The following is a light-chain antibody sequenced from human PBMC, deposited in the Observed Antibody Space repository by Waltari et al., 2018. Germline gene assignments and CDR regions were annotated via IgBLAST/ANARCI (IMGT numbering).Light chain of an antibody. CDR2: DTS. J-gene: IGKJ4*01. Sequence: EIVLTQSPATLPSSPGERATLSCRASHSVSNLLAWYQQRPGQSPRLLIYDTSYRAPGIPGRFSGSGSGADFTLTISGLEPEDFAVYYCQQRYNWPLTFGGGTRVEV. V-gene: IGKV3-11*01. CDR1: HSVSNL. CDR3: QQRYNWPLT.